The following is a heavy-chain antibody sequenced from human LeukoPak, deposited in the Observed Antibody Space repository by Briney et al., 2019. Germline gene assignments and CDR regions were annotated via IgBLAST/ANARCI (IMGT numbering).Heavy chain of an antibody. D-gene: IGHD6-6*01. V-gene: IGHV3-7*01. J-gene: IGHJ4*02. Sequence: PGGSLRLSCAASGFTFSNYWMTWVRQAPGKGLEWVANIKQDGSEKYYVDSVKGRFTVSRDNARNSLFLQMNNLRVEDTALYYCARDYRSSSGRSIDYWGQETPVTVSS. CDR1: GFTFSNYW. CDR3: ARDYRSSSGRSIDY. CDR2: IKQDGSEK.